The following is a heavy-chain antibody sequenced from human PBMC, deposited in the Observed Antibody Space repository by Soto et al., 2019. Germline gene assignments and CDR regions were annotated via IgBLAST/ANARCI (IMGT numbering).Heavy chain of an antibody. V-gene: IGHV1-18*01. D-gene: IGHD1-26*01. J-gene: IGHJ4*02. Sequence: GASVKVSCKASGYTFTSYGISWVRQAPGQGLEWMGWISAYNGNTNYAQKLQGRVTMTTDTSTSTAYMELRSLGSDDTAVYYCARRHSDVGATSFDYWGQGTLVTVSS. CDR1: GYTFTSYG. CDR2: ISAYNGNT. CDR3: ARRHSDVGATSFDY.